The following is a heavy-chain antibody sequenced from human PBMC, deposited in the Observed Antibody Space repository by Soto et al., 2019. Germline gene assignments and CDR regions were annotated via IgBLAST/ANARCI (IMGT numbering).Heavy chain of an antibody. CDR3: ARDYDFWSGSYVARHYYYYYGMDV. D-gene: IGHD3-3*01. Sequence: ASVKVSCKASGYTFTGYYMHWVRQAPGQGLEWMGWINPNSGGTNYAQKFQGRVTMTRDTSISTAYMERSRLRSDDTAVYYCARDYDFWSGSYVARHYYYYYGMDVWGQGTTVTVSS. J-gene: IGHJ6*02. CDR2: INPNSGGT. V-gene: IGHV1-2*02. CDR1: GYTFTGYY.